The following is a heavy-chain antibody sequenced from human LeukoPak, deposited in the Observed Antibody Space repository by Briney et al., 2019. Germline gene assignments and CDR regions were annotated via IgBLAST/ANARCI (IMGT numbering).Heavy chain of an antibody. J-gene: IGHJ6*03. Sequence: PGGSLRLSCAASGFTFSSDAMSWVRQAPGKGLEWVSAISGSGGSTYYADSVKGRFTISRDNAKNSLYLQMNSLRAEDTAVYYCASWADYYEKHYYYMDVWGKGTTVTVSS. CDR2: ISGSGGST. V-gene: IGHV3-23*01. CDR3: ASWADYYEKHYYYMDV. CDR1: GFTFSSDA. D-gene: IGHD3-22*01.